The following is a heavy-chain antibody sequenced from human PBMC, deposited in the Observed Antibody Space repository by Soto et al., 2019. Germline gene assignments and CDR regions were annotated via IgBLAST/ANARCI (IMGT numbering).Heavy chain of an antibody. CDR1: GHSLTDLS. V-gene: IGHV1-24*01. CDR2: FDPEEGEI. D-gene: IGHD3-16*01. Sequence: VSVKVSCKVAGHSLTDLSMHWVRQGPGRGLEWLGGFDPEEGEIIYAQNFQGRIRLTEDTSTDTAFMELNSLKSEDTAIYYCATTRTTYVYDFDSWGQGTLVTVSS. CDR3: ATTRTTYVYDFDS. J-gene: IGHJ4*02.